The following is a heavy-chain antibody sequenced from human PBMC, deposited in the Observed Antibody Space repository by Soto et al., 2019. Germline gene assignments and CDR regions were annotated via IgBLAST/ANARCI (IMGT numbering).Heavy chain of an antibody. Sequence: PGGSLRLSCAASGFTFSSSGMHWVRQAPGKGLEWVAVIWYDGSNKYYGDSVKGRFTISRDNPKNTLYLQMNSLRAEDTAVYYCARATPGIAASGPDVWGQGTLVTVSS. CDR3: ARATPGIAASGPDV. V-gene: IGHV3-33*01. CDR1: GFTFSSSG. CDR2: IWYDGSNK. D-gene: IGHD6-13*01. J-gene: IGHJ4*02.